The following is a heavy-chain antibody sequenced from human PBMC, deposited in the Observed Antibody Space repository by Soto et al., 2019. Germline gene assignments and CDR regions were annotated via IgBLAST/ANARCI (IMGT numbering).Heavy chain of an antibody. CDR3: ARHSLALRKNNWFDP. CDR2: IFYLGSS. D-gene: IGHD3-3*02. V-gene: IGHV4-39*01. CDR1: GDSIISSDFY. Sequence: SETLSLTCTVSGDSIISSDFYWGWVLQPPGKGLEWIGSIFYLGSSYYNPSLKSRVTMSVDTSKNQFSLRLRSVTAADTALYFCARHSLALRKNNWFDPWGQGIMVTVSS. J-gene: IGHJ5*02.